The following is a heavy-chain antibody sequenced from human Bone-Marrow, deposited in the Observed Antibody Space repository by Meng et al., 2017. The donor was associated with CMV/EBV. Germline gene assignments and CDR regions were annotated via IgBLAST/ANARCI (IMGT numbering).Heavy chain of an antibody. CDR2: ISAYNGNT. Sequence: ASVKVSCKASGYTFTSYGISWVRQAPGQGLEWMGWISAYNGNTNYAQKLQGRVTMTTDTSTSTAYMELSRLRSDDTAVYYCARDGYYSSSSDVDYWGQGTLVTVSS. CDR1: GYTFTSYG. D-gene: IGHD6-6*01. CDR3: ARDGYYSSSSDVDY. V-gene: IGHV1-18*01. J-gene: IGHJ4*02.